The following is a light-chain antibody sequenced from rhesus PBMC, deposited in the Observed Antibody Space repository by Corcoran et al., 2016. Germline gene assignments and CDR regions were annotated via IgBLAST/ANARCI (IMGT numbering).Light chain of an antibody. Sequence: EIVMTQSPATLALSPGERATLSCRGSQSTTTYLAWYQQKPGQAPRLLIYGASIRAPGIPDRFSGSGSGTEFTLIISSLEPEDVGIYFCLQTSDWPLSFGGGTKVEI. CDR1: QSTTTY. CDR3: LQTSDWPLS. CDR2: GAS. V-gene: IGKV3-24*03. J-gene: IGKJ4*01.